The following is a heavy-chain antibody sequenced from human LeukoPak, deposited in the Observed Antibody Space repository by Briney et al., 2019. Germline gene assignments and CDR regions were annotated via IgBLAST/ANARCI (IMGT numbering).Heavy chain of an antibody. J-gene: IGHJ4*02. Sequence: ASVKVSCKASGGTFSSYAISWVRQAPGQGLEWMGGIIPILGIANYAQKFQGRVTITADKSTSTAYMELSSLRSEDTAVYYCARARRDGYNFAYWGQGTLVTVSS. CDR3: ARARRDGYNFAY. CDR2: IIPILGIA. V-gene: IGHV1-69*10. CDR1: GGTFSSYA. D-gene: IGHD5-24*01.